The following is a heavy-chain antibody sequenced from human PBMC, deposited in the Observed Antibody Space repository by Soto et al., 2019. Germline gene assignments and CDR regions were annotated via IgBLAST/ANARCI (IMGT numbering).Heavy chain of an antibody. V-gene: IGHV3-30*18. CDR3: AKNGDYGDYETGKIDY. CDR1: GFTFSSYG. J-gene: IGHJ4*02. Sequence: GGSLRLSCAASGFTFSSYGMHWVRQAPGKGLEWVAVISYDGSNKYYADSVKGRFTISRDNSKNTLYLQMNSLRAEDTAVYYCAKNGDYGDYETGKIDYWGQGTLVTVSS. D-gene: IGHD4-17*01. CDR2: ISYDGSNK.